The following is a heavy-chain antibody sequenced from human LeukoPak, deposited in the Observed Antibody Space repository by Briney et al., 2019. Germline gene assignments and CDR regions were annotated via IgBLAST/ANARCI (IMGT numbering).Heavy chain of an antibody. CDR2: ISASGGS. CDR1: GFTFSNYA. D-gene: IGHD2-15*01. J-gene: IGHJ4*02. Sequence: PGGSLRLSCAASGFTFSNYAISWVCQAPGKGLEWVSGISASGGSYYADSVKGRFTVSRDISKNTLYLQMNSLRAEDTAVYFCAREPRDCTGGTCQSAGGYYFYYWSQGTLVTVSS. V-gene: IGHV3-23*01. CDR3: AREPRDCTGGTCQSAGGYYFYY.